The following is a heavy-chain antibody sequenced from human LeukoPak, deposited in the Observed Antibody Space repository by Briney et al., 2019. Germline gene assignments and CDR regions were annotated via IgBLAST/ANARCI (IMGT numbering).Heavy chain of an antibody. CDR3: ATGDYGDYVAPPFYFDY. D-gene: IGHD4-17*01. J-gene: IGHJ4*02. V-gene: IGHV1-46*03. CDR2: INPSGGST. CDR1: AYTFTSYY. Sequence: ASVKVSCKASAYTFTSYYMHWVRQAPGQGLEWMGIINPSGGSTSYAQKFQGRVTMTRDTSTSTVYMELSSLRSEDTAVYYCATGDYGDYVAPPFYFDYWGQGTLVTVSS.